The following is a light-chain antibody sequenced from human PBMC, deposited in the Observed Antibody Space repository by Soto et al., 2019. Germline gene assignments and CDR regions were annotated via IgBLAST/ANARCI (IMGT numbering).Light chain of an antibody. CDR2: LNSDGSH. CDR1: SGHSNYA. CDR3: QTWGAGIVV. J-gene: IGLJ2*01. Sequence: QLVLTQSPSASASLGASVKLTCTLSSGHSNYASAWHQQQSEKGPRYLMKLNSDGSHSKGDGIPDRFSGSSSGAERYRTISGLQSEDEADYYCQTWGAGIVVFGGGTKVTVL. V-gene: IGLV4-69*01.